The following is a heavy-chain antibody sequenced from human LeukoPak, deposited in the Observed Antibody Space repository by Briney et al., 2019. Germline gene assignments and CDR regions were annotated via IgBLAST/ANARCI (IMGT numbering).Heavy chain of an antibody. D-gene: IGHD3-3*01. Sequence: GGSLRPSCATSGFTFGVYYMSWIRQAPGKGPEWLSYISSSSSTIYYADSVKGRFTISRDNAKNSLYLQMNSLRAEDTAVYYCARPHLGITIFDYWGQGTLVTVSS. CDR1: GFTFGVYY. J-gene: IGHJ4*02. CDR2: ISSSSSTI. V-gene: IGHV3-11*01. CDR3: ARPHLGITIFDY.